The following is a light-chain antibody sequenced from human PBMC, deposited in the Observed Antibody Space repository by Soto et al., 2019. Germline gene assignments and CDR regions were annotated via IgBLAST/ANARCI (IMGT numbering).Light chain of an antibody. CDR3: QQYGSSTLT. J-gene: IGKJ4*01. Sequence: EIVLTQSPGTLPLSPGERATLSCRASQSVSNSYLAWYQQKPGQAPRLLIYGASSRATGIPDSFSGSGSGTDFTLTISRLEPEDSAVYYCQQYGSSTLTFGGGTKVDIK. CDR2: GAS. V-gene: IGKV3-20*01. CDR1: QSVSNSY.